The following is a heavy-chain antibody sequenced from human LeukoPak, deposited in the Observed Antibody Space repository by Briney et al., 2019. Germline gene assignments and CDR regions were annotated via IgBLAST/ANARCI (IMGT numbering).Heavy chain of an antibody. CDR2: ISYDGSNK. V-gene: IGHV3-30*18. CDR1: GFTFSSYG. D-gene: IGHD4-17*01. CDR3: AKVWIHDYGDPGAFDY. J-gene: IGHJ4*02. Sequence: GGSLRLSCAASGFTFSSYGMHWVRQAPGKGLEWVAVISYDGSNKYYADSVKGRFTISRDNSKNTLYLQMNSLRAEDTAVYYCAKVWIHDYGDPGAFDYWGQGTLVTVSS.